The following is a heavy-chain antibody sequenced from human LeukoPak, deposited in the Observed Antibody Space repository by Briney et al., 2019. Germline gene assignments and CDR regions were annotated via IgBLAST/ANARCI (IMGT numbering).Heavy chain of an antibody. CDR2: INHSGST. V-gene: IGHV4-34*01. CDR3: ARGRMGATVHVFDY. J-gene: IGHJ4*02. CDR1: GGSISSYY. Sequence: PSETLSLTCTVSGGSISSYYWSWIRQPPGKGLEWIGEINHSGSTNYNPSLKSRVTISVDTSKNQFSLKLSSVTAADTAVYYCARGRMGATVHVFDYWGQGTLVTVSS. D-gene: IGHD1-26*01.